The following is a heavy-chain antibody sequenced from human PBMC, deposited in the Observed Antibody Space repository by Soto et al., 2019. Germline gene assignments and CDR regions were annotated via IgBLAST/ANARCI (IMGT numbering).Heavy chain of an antibody. CDR3: ARDGSGSYYFDY. V-gene: IGHV4-31*03. J-gene: IGHJ4*02. Sequence: QVQLQESGPGLVKPSQTLSLTCTVSGGSISSGGYYWSWIRQHPGKGLEWIGYIYYSGSTYYNPSLKRRXXIXVXXSKNQFSLKLSSVTAADTAVYYCARDGSGSYYFDYWGQGTLVTVSS. D-gene: IGHD3-10*01. CDR1: GGSISSGGYY. CDR2: IYYSGST.